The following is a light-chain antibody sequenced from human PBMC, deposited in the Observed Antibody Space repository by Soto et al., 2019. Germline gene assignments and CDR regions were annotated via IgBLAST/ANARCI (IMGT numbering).Light chain of an antibody. CDR2: DAS. V-gene: IGKV3-11*01. CDR1: QSVSSY. J-gene: IGKJ2*01. CDR3: QQRSNWPYT. Sequence: EIVLTQSPATLSLSPGERATLSCRASQSVSSYLAWYQQKPGQAPRLLIYDASNMATGIPARFSGSGSGTDFTLTIRSLEPEDFAVYYCQQRSNWPYTFGQGTKLEIK.